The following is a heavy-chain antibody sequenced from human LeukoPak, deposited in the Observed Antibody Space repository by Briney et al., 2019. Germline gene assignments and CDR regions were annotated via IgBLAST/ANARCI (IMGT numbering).Heavy chain of an antibody. D-gene: IGHD3-3*01. CDR2: IYYSGST. J-gene: IGHJ5*02. CDR1: GGSISSYY. CDR3: AGGGFWSGYSHWFDP. Sequence: SETLSLTCTVSGGSISSYYWSWIRQPPGKGLEWIGYIYYSGSTNYNPSLKSRVTISVDTSKNQFSLKLSSVTAADTAVYYCAGGGFWSGYSHWFDPWGQGTLVTVSS. V-gene: IGHV4-59*01.